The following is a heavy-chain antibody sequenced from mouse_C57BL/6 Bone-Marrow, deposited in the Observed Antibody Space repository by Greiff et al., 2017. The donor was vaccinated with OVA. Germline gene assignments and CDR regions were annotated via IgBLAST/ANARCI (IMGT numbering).Heavy chain of an antibody. Sequence: EVKLMESGAELVKPGASVKLSCTASGFNIKDYYMHWVKQRTEQGLEWIGRIDPEDGETKYAPKFQGKATITADTSSNTAYLQLSSLTSEDTAVYDCARKLMVTTLYFDYWGQGTTLTVSS. CDR1: GFNIKDYY. D-gene: IGHD2-2*01. V-gene: IGHV14-2*01. J-gene: IGHJ2*01. CDR2: IDPEDGET. CDR3: ARKLMVTTLYFDY.